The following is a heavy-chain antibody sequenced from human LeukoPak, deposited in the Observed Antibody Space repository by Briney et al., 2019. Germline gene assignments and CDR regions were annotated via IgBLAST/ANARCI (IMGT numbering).Heavy chain of an antibody. CDR3: ARTKKPSIAAAEY. CDR2: INPNSGGT. V-gene: IGHV1-2*02. D-gene: IGHD6-13*01. Sequence: ASVKVSCKASGYTFTGNYMHWVRQAPGQGLEWMGWINPNSGGTNYAQNFQGRVTMTRDTSISTAYMELSRLRSDDTAVYYCARTKKPSIAAAEYWGQGTLVTVSS. J-gene: IGHJ4*02. CDR1: GYTFTGNY.